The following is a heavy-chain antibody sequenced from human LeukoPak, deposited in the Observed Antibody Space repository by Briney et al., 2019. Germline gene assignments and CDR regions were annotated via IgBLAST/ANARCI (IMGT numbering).Heavy chain of an antibody. V-gene: IGHV4-39*01. CDR3: ARLLSYDILTDNYYKYYMDV. Sequence: SETLSLTCTVSGGSIRDNNYYWGWIRQPPGKGLEWIGGIFHSGRTFYNPSLGSRVSMSVDTSKKQIALTVSSVTAADTAVYYCARLLSYDILTDNYYKYYMDVWGKGATVTVSS. CDR1: GGSIRDNNYY. CDR2: IFHSGRT. J-gene: IGHJ6*03. D-gene: IGHD3-9*01.